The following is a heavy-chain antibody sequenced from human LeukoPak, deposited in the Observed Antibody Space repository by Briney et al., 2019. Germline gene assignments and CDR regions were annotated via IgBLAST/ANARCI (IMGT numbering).Heavy chain of an antibody. J-gene: IGHJ4*02. CDR3: ARGSSSSPLYY. V-gene: IGHV4-4*07. CDR1: GGSISSHY. CDR2: IYTSGST. Sequence: PSETLSLTCTVSGGSISSHYWSWLRQPAGKGLEWIGRIYTSGSTNYNPSLKSRVTMSVDTSKNQFSLKLSSVTAADTAVYYCARGSSSSPLYYWGQGTLVTVSS. D-gene: IGHD2-2*01.